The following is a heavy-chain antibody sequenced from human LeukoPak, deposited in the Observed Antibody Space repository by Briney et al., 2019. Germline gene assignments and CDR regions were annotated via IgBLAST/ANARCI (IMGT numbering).Heavy chain of an antibody. D-gene: IGHD5-18*01. CDR1: GFTFSSSE. J-gene: IGHJ4*02. CDR2: ISGNGDFT. Sequence: GGSLRLSCAASGFTFSSSEMHWVRQAPGKGLEYVSAISGNGDFTYYRDSVKGRFIISRDNSKNMLYLHMGSLRAEDMAVYYCARGNYGYDYWGQGTLVTVSS. V-gene: IGHV3-64*02. CDR3: ARGNYGYDY.